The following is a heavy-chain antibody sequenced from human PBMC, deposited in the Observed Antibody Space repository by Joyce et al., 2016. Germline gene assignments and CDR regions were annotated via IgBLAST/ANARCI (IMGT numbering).Heavy chain of an antibody. J-gene: IGHJ5*02. CDR3: VRGISARPGGPNWFDP. CDR1: GFSFSGYW. V-gene: IGHV3-74*01. Sequence: EVQLVESGGGLVQPGGSLRLSCAASGFSFSGYWIHWVRQAQGKGVVWVSRINTDGSSTRVADSVKGRFTISRDNAKNTLYLQMNSLRAEDTAVYYCVRGISARPGGPNWFDPWGQGTLVTVSS. CDR2: INTDGSST. D-gene: IGHD6-6*01.